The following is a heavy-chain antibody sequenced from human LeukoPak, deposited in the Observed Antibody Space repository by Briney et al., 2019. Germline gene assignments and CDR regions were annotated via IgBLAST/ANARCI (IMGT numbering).Heavy chain of an antibody. Sequence: SVKVSCKASVGTFSSYTISWVRQAPGQGLEWMGRIIPILGIANYAQKFQGRVTITADKSTSTAYMELSSPRSEDTAVYYCARGSQLLGFDAFDIWGQGTMVTVSS. V-gene: IGHV1-69*02. J-gene: IGHJ3*02. CDR2: IIPILGIA. CDR1: VGTFSSYT. CDR3: ARGSQLLGFDAFDI. D-gene: IGHD2-2*01.